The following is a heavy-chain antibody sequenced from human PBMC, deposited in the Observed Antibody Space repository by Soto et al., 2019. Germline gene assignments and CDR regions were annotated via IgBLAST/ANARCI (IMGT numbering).Heavy chain of an antibody. CDR3: TSSGSSFDY. CDR1: GFTFSDHY. V-gene: IGHV3-72*01. Sequence: EVQLVESGGGLVQPGGSLRLSCAASGFTFSDHYMDWVRQAPGKGLEWVGRTRKRANRYTTEYAATVKGRFTISRDDSKNSLYLQMNSLKTEDTAVYYCTSSGSSFDYWGQGTLVTVSS. J-gene: IGHJ4*02. CDR2: TRKRANRYTT. D-gene: IGHD5-12*01.